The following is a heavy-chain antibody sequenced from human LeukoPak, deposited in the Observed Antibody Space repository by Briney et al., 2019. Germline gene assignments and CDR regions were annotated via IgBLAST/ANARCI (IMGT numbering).Heavy chain of an antibody. Sequence: PSQTLSLTCTVSGGSISSGDYYWSWIRQPPGKGLEWIGYIYYSGSTYYNPSLRSRFTILVDTSKNQFSLNLSSVTAADTAVYYCEARKKGTLAYCRGDCYHDGFDIWAQGTMVTVSS. V-gene: IGHV4-30-4*08. CDR3: EARKKGTLAYCRGDCYHDGFDI. CDR1: GGSISSGDYY. D-gene: IGHD2-21*02. J-gene: IGHJ3*02. CDR2: IYYSGST.